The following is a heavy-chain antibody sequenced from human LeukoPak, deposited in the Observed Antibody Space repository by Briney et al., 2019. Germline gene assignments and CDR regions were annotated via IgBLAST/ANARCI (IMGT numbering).Heavy chain of an antibody. CDR1: GGTFSSYA. CDR2: IIPILGIA. Sequence: SVEVSCTASGGTFSSYAISWVRQAPGQGLEWMGRIIPILGIANYAQKFQGRVTITADKSTSTAYMELSSLRSEDTAVYYCARDYDFWSGYYKASFTYWGQGTLVTVSS. J-gene: IGHJ4*02. V-gene: IGHV1-69*04. D-gene: IGHD3-3*01. CDR3: ARDYDFWSGYYKASFTY.